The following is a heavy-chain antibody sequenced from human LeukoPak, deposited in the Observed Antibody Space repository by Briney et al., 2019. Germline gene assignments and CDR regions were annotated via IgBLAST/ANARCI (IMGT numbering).Heavy chain of an antibody. V-gene: IGHV3-11*01. J-gene: IGHJ4*02. CDR1: GFTFSDYY. CDR2: ISSSGDAI. D-gene: IGHD6-6*01. CDR3: ARQSIAAFYFDY. Sequence: GGSLRLSCAASGFTFSDYYMSWIRQAPGEGLEWVSCISSSGDAIYDADSVKGRLTISRDNAKNSLYLQMNSLRAEDTAVYYCARQSIAAFYFDYWGQGTLVTVSS.